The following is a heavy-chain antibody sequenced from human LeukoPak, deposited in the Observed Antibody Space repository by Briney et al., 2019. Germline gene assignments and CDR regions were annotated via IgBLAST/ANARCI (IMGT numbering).Heavy chain of an antibody. CDR2: ISTTSTI. J-gene: IGHJ4*02. V-gene: IGHV3-48*02. D-gene: IGHD2-8*01. CDR1: GFTFSSYS. Sequence: PGGSLRLSCAASGFTFSSYSMNWVRQVPGKGLEWVSYISTTSTIYYADSVEGRFTISRDNAKDSLFLQMKSLRDEDTAVYYCAREINGLFDYWGQGTLVTVSS. CDR3: AREINGLFDY.